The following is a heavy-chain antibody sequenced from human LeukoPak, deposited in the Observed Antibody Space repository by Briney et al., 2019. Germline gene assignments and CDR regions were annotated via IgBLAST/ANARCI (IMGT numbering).Heavy chain of an antibody. D-gene: IGHD4-17*01. Sequence: GGSLRLSCAASGFTFSSYSMNWVRQAPGKGLEWVSYISFSSSTIYYADSVKGRFTISRDNAKNSVSLQMNGLRAEDTAVYYCARDRTVTPDDYWGQGTLVTVSS. CDR3: ARDRTVTPDDY. V-gene: IGHV3-48*01. CDR2: ISFSSSTI. J-gene: IGHJ4*02. CDR1: GFTFSSYS.